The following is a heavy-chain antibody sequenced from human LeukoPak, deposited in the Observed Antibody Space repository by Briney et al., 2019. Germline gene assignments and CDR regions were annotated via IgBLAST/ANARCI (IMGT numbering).Heavy chain of an antibody. CDR1: SYTFTNYA. D-gene: IGHD3-3*01. V-gene: IGHV1-18*01. CDR2: ISAYNGNT. CDR3: ARGLEWLTRRHTWFDP. J-gene: IGHJ5*02. Sequence: ASVKVSCKASSYTFTNYAFTWVRQAPGQGLEWMGWISAYNGNTNYAQKLQGRVTMTTDTSTSAAYMELRSLRSDDTAVYYCARGLEWLTRRHTWFDPWGQGTLVTVSS.